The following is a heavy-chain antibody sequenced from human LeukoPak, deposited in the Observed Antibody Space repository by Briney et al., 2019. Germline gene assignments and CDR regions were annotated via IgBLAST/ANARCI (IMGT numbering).Heavy chain of an antibody. CDR3: ARDRALIGSYLFDY. Sequence: KPSETLSLTCTVSGGSISIYYWSWLRQPAGKGLEWIGRIYTSGSTNYNPPLKSRVTMSVDTSKNQFSLKLSSVTAADTAVYYCARDRALIGSYLFDYWGQGTLVTVSS. V-gene: IGHV4-4*07. CDR2: IYTSGST. J-gene: IGHJ4*02. CDR1: GGSISIYY. D-gene: IGHD1-26*01.